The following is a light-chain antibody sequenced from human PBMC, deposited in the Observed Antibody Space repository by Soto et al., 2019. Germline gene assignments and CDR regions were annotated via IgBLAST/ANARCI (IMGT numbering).Light chain of an antibody. CDR1: SSDVGGYNY. Sequence: QSALTQPAAVSGSPGQSITISCTGTSSDVGGYNYVSWYQQHPGKAPKLMIYEVTNRPSGVSHRFSGSKSGNTASLTISGLQAEDEAEYYCCLSPGSLTWLFGGGTKLTVL. CDR2: EVT. CDR3: CLSPGSLTWL. V-gene: IGLV2-14*01. J-gene: IGLJ3*02.